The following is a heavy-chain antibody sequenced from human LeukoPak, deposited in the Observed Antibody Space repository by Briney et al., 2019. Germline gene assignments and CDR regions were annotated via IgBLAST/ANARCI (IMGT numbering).Heavy chain of an antibody. J-gene: IGHJ4*02. Sequence: GESLKISCRGSGYSFTSYWIGWVRQMPGKGLEWMGIIYPGDSDTRYSPSFQGQVTISADKSISTAYLQWSSLKASDTAIYYCERHDWRLGYFDYWGEGTPVTVSS. CDR3: ERHDWRLGYFDY. V-gene: IGHV5-51*01. CDR2: IYPGDSDT. D-gene: IGHD3-9*01. CDR1: GYSFTSYW.